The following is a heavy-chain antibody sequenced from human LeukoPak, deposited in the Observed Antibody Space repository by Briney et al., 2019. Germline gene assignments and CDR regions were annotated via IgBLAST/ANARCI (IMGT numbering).Heavy chain of an antibody. Sequence: ASVKVSCKASGGTFISYAIRWVRQAPGQGLEWMGGIIPIFGPANYAQKFQGRVTITADESTSTAYMELSSLRSEDTAVYYCARTGEWLLYSGFDYWGQGTLVTVSS. V-gene: IGHV1-69*13. D-gene: IGHD3-3*01. CDR2: IIPIFGPA. CDR1: GGTFISYA. CDR3: ARTGEWLLYSGFDY. J-gene: IGHJ4*02.